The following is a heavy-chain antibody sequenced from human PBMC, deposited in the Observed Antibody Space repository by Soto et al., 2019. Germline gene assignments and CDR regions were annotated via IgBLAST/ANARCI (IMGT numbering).Heavy chain of an antibody. Sequence: ASVKVSCKVSVYTLTELSMXWVRXXXGKGLEWMGGFDPEDGETIYAQKFQGRVTMTEDTSTDTAYMELSSLRSEDTAVYYCATERKYYDILTGYDYWGQGTLVTVSS. CDR2: FDPEDGET. CDR1: VYTLTELS. V-gene: IGHV1-24*01. CDR3: ATERKYYDILTGYDY. J-gene: IGHJ4*02. D-gene: IGHD3-9*01.